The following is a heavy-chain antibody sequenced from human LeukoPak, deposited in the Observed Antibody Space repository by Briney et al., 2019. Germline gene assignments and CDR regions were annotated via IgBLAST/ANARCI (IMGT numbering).Heavy chain of an antibody. Sequence: SETLSLTCTVSGGSISSGDYHWSRIRQPPGKGLEWIGYIYYSGSTYYNPSLRSQVTISVDTSKNQFSLKLSSVTAADTAVYYCARDEGSGWFDPWGQGTLVTVSS. V-gene: IGHV4-30-4*01. CDR3: ARDEGSGWFDP. CDR1: GGSISSGDYH. J-gene: IGHJ5*02. CDR2: IYYSGST.